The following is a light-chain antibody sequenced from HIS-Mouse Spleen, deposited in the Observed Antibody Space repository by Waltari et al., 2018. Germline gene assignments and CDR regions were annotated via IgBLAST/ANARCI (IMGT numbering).Light chain of an antibody. CDR3: QQLNRYPPT. V-gene: IGKV1-9*01. Sequence: DIQLTQSPSFLSASVGDRVTITCRASQGISSYLAWYQQKPWKAPKLLIYAASTLQSGVPSRFSGSGSGTEFTLTISSLQPEDFATYYCQQLNRYPPTFGQGTKVEIK. CDR2: AAS. J-gene: IGKJ1*01. CDR1: QGISSY.